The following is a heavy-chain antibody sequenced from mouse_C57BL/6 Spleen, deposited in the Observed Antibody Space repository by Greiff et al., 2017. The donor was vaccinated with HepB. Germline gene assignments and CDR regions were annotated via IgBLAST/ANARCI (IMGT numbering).Heavy chain of an antibody. J-gene: IGHJ4*01. V-gene: IGHV5-16*01. CDR2: INYDGSST. D-gene: IGHD2-4*01. CDR3: ARDQDDYGYYAMDY. Sequence: EVQVVESEGGLVQPGSSMKLSCTASGFTFSDYYMAWVRPVPEKGLEWVANINYDGSSTYYLDALKSRFIISRDNAKNILYLQMSSLKSEDTATYYCARDQDDYGYYAMDYWGQGTSVTVSS. CDR1: GFTFSDYY.